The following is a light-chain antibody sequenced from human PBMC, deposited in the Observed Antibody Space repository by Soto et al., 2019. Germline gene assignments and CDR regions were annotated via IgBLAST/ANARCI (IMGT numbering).Light chain of an antibody. CDR1: QSVSSN. J-gene: IGKJ1*01. Sequence: EIVLTQSPATLALSPVERASLSCSASQSVSSNLAWYQQTPGQAPRLLIYGASSRATGIPDRFSGSGSGTDFTLTISRLEPEDFAVYYCQQYSTTRGTFGQGTKVDIK. CDR3: QQYSTTRGT. CDR2: GAS. V-gene: IGKV3-20*01.